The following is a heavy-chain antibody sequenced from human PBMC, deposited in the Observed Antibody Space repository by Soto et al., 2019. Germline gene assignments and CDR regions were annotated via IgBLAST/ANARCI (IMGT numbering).Heavy chain of an antibody. Sequence: GESLKISCKGSGYSFTSYWIAWVRQMPGKGLEWMGIINSGDSETRYSPSFQGQVTISADKSVSTAYLQWSSLKASDTAMYYCAGHPRARYYYYGMDVWGQGTTVTVSS. V-gene: IGHV5-51*01. CDR3: AGHPRARYYYYGMDV. J-gene: IGHJ6*02. CDR2: INSGDSET. CDR1: GYSFTSYW.